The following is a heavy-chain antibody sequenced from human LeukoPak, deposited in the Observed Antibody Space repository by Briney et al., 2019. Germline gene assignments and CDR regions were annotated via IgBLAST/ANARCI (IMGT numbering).Heavy chain of an antibody. CDR3: ARGWPGGAVYY. J-gene: IGHJ4*02. Sequence: SETLSLTCAVYGGSFSGYYWSWIRQPPGKGLEWIGEINHSGSTNYNPSLKSRATISVDTSKNQFSLKLSSVTAADTAVYYCARGWPGGAVYYWGQGTLVTVSS. V-gene: IGHV4-34*01. CDR1: GGSFSGYY. D-gene: IGHD3-16*01. CDR2: INHSGST.